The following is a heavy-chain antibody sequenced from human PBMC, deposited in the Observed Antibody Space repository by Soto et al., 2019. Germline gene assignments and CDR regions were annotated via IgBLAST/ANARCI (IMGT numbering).Heavy chain of an antibody. V-gene: IGHV3-23*01. CDR2: ISGSGDGT. D-gene: IGHD2-8*01. J-gene: IGHJ6*02. Sequence: VQLLESGGGVVQRGGSLRLSCAASGFTVGSHAMSWVRQAPGKGLEWVSSISGSGDGTYYGDSVKGRFTISRDNSSSTLYLQMDNLRGEDTAVYFCTRSRRSILMVYGFGGMDVWGQGTTVTVSS. CDR3: TRSRRSILMVYGFGGMDV. CDR1: GFTVGSHA.